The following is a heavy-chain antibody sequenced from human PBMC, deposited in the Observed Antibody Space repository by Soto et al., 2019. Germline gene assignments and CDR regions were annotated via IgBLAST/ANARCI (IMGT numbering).Heavy chain of an antibody. CDR1: GGSISGYY. J-gene: IGHJ4*02. CDR2: INHSGST. D-gene: IGHD2-8*02. V-gene: IGHV4-34*01. CDR3: ARDKITGLFDY. Sequence: SETLSLTCTVSGGSISGYYWTWIRQPPGTGLEWIGEINHSGSTNYNPSLKSRVTISVDTSKNQFSLKMTSVTAADTAVYYCARDKITGLFDYWGQGTLVTVS.